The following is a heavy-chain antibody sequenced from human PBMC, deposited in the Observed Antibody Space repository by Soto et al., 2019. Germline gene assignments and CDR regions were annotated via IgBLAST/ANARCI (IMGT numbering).Heavy chain of an antibody. D-gene: IGHD6-13*01. CDR3: ARVKYSSSWYWFDP. V-gene: IGHV4-59*01. CDR1: GGSISSYY. J-gene: IGHJ5*02. CDR2: IYYSGST. Sequence: SETLSLTCTVSGGSISSYYWSWIRQPPGKGLEWIGYIYYSGSTNYNPSLKSRVTISVDTSKNQFSLKLSSVTAADTAVYYCARVKYSSSWYWFDPWGQGTLVTVSS.